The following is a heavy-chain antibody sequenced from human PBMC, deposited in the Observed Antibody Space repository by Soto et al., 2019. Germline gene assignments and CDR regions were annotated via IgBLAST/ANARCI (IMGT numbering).Heavy chain of an antibody. CDR1: GGSVSSNSYS. CDR2: IYYSGST. V-gene: IGHV4-31*03. D-gene: IGHD4-17*01. J-gene: IGHJ6*02. CDR3: ARGTVAEYYYYYGMDV. Sequence: SETLSLTCTVSGGSVSSNSYSWGWVRQSPGKGLEWIGYIYYSGSTYYNPSLKSRVTISVDTSKNQFSLKLSSVTAADTAVYYCARGTVAEYYYYYGMDVWGQGTTVTVSS.